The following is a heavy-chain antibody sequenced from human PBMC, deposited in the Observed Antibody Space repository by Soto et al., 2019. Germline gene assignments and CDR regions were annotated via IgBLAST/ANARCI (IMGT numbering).Heavy chain of an antibody. CDR1: GGTFSSYT. Sequence: QVQLVQSGAEVKKPGSSVTVSCKASGGTFSSYTISWVRQAPGQGLAWMGGIIPIFGTANYAQKFQGRVTITADESTSTAYMKLSSLRSEDTAVYYCARGNHRWLQLWYFDLWGRGTLVTVSS. V-gene: IGHV1-69*12. J-gene: IGHJ2*01. CDR3: ARGNHRWLQLWYFDL. CDR2: IIPIFGTA. D-gene: IGHD5-12*01.